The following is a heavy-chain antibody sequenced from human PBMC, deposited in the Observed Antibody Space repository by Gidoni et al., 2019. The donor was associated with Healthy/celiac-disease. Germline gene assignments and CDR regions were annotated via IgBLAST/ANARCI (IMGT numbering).Heavy chain of an antibody. V-gene: IGHV3-30*18. D-gene: IGHD1-7*01. Sequence: QVQLVASGGGVVQPGRSLRLCCAASGFNFSSSGMHWVRQAPGQGLEGVAVISYDGSNKYYADAVKGRFTISRDNSKNTLYLQMNSLRAEDTAVYYCAKDQRDWNYNSLDYWGQGTLVTVSS. J-gene: IGHJ4*02. CDR3: AKDQRDWNYNSLDY. CDR1: GFNFSSSG. CDR2: ISYDGSNK.